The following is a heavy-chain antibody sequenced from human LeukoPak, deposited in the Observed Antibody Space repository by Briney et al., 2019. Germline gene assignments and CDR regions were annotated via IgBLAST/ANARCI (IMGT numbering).Heavy chain of an antibody. CDR3: AKWDESYYYMDV. CDR1: GLTFKKYG. Sequence: PGGSLRLSCEASGLTFKKYGVSWVRQAPGKGLEWVPNISGSGGGTHYASSVKGRATISRDNSKNTVFLQINGLRAEDTAVYFCAKWDESYYYMDVWGRGTTVTVSS. J-gene: IGHJ6*03. D-gene: IGHD1-26*01. CDR2: ISGSGGGT. V-gene: IGHV3-23*01.